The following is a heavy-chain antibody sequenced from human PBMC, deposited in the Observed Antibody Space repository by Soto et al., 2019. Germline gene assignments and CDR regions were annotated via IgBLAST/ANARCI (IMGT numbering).Heavy chain of an antibody. D-gene: IGHD3-3*01. V-gene: IGHV3-49*03. CDR3: TTDAPLGDFWSGYPPQPMDV. CDR2: IRSKAYGGAT. J-gene: IGHJ6*02. CDR1: GFTFGDYA. Sequence: GGSLRLSCTASGFTFGDYAMSWFRQAPGKGLEWVGFIRSKAYGGATEYAASVKGRFTISRDDSKNTLYLQMNSLKTEDTAVYYCTTDAPLGDFWSGYPPQPMDVWGQGTTVTVSS.